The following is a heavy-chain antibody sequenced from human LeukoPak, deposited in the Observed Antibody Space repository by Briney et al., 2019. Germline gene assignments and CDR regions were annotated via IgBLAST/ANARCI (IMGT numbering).Heavy chain of an antibody. CDR3: ATVSYYYDSSGYYY. J-gene: IGHJ4*02. CDR1: GYTFTSFD. CDR2: MNPNSGNT. D-gene: IGHD3-22*01. V-gene: IGHV1-8*01. Sequence: ASVKVSCKASGYTFTSFDINWVRQATGQGLEWMGWMNPNSGNTGYAQKFQGRVTMTEDTSTDTAYMELSSLRSEDTAVYYCATVSYYYDSSGYYYWGQGTLVTVSS.